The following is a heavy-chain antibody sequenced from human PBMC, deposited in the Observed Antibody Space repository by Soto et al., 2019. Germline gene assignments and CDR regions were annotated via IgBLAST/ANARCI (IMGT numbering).Heavy chain of an antibody. J-gene: IGHJ4*02. CDR2: ISSSSSTI. D-gene: IGHD3-3*01. CDR1: GFTFSSYS. Sequence: GGSLRLSCAASGFTFSSYSMNWVRQAPGKGLEWVSYISSSSSTIYYADSVKGRFTISRDNSKNTLYLQMNSLRAEDTAVYYCAKPTTYYDFRSGYPHPYYWGQGTLVTVSS. CDR3: AKPTTYYDFRSGYPHPYY. V-gene: IGHV3-48*01.